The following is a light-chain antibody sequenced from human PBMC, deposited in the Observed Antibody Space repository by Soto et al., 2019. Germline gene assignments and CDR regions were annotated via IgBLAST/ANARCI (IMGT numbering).Light chain of an antibody. J-gene: IGKJ1*01. V-gene: IGKV1-5*03. Sequence: DVQMTQSPSTLSASVGDRVTITCRASQSVNTWLAWFQQKPGKAPKVLIYRASNLEIGVPSRFSGSGSGTEFILTISRLQPDDFATYYCQQYSGYPWTFGQGTKVEIK. CDR1: QSVNTW. CDR3: QQYSGYPWT. CDR2: RAS.